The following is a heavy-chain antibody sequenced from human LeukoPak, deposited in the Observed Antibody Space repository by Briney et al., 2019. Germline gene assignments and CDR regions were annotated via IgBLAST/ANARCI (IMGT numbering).Heavy chain of an antibody. CDR3: ARDRTDYFDAFDI. V-gene: IGHV1-69*05. D-gene: IGHD2/OR15-2a*01. J-gene: IGHJ3*02. CDR1: RGTISSYA. Sequence: SVKGSCKASRGTISSYAICWVRKATEQWLEWMAGITPIFGTANYAQKFQGRVTITTDESTSTAYMELSSLRSEDTAVYYCARDRTDYFDAFDIWGQGSMVTVSS. CDR2: ITPIFGTA.